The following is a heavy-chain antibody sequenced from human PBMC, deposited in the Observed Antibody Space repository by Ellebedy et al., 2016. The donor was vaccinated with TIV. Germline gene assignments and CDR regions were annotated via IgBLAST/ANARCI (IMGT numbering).Heavy chain of an antibody. D-gene: IGHD3-9*01. Sequence: MPSETLSLTCSVYGVSFNNDFWNWIRQPPGKGLEWIGEANSRGNTNYNPSLRSRVTISADTSKNQFSLKLNFVTAADTAVYYCARKTYDILTTDYKYWFFDLWGQGTPVTVSS. CDR3: ARKTYDILTTDYKYWFFDL. J-gene: IGHJ5*02. CDR1: GVSFNNDF. CDR2: ANSRGNT. V-gene: IGHV4-34*01.